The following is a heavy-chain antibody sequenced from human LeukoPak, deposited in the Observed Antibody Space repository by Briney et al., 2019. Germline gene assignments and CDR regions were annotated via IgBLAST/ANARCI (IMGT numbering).Heavy chain of an antibody. Sequence: KTSQTLSLTCAVYGGSFSGYYWSWIRQPPGKGLGWIGEINHSGSTNYNPSLKSRVTISVDTSKNQLSLKLSSVTAADTAVYYCARGSMVFRFGGLGYWGQGTLVTVSS. J-gene: IGHJ4*02. CDR3: ARGSMVFRFGGLGY. CDR2: INHSGST. V-gene: IGHV4-34*01. CDR1: GGSFSGYY. D-gene: IGHD2/OR15-2a*01.